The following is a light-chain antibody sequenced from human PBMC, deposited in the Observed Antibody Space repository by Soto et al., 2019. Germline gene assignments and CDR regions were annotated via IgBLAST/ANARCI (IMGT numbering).Light chain of an antibody. Sequence: DIVMTQSPLSLPVTPGEPASISCRSSQSLYSNGNNYLDWFLQKPGQSPQVLIYLGSHRASGVPDRFSGSGSGTAFTLKISRVEAEDVGIYYCMQALQTPLTFGGGTKVEI. CDR1: QSLYSNGNNY. CDR2: LGS. J-gene: IGKJ4*01. V-gene: IGKV2-28*01. CDR3: MQALQTPLT.